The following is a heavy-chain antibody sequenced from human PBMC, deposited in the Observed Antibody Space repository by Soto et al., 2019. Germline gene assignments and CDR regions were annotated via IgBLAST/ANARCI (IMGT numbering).Heavy chain of an antibody. D-gene: IGHD3-22*01. Sequence: PSETLSLTCTVSGGSISSYYWSWIRQPPGKGLEWIGYIYYSGSTNYNPSLKSRVTISVDTSKNQFSLKLSSVTAADTAVYYCARLIGEYYYDSSGSWFDPWGQGTLVTVYS. CDR2: IYYSGST. V-gene: IGHV4-59*08. CDR1: GGSISSYY. CDR3: ARLIGEYYYDSSGSWFDP. J-gene: IGHJ5*02.